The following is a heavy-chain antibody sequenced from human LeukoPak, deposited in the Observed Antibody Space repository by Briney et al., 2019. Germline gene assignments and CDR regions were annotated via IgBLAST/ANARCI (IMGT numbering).Heavy chain of an antibody. CDR2: IIAYNGNT. V-gene: IGHV1-18*01. CDR1: GYTFTNYG. Sequence: ASVKVSCKASGYTFTNYGISWVRQAPGQGLEWMGYIIAYNGNTNYAQNFQGRVTMTTDTSMSTAYMELRSLRSDDTAVYYCARDLVRGRRKWENNGMDVWGQGTRVTVSS. D-gene: IGHD1-26*01. CDR3: ARDLVRGRRKWENNGMDV. J-gene: IGHJ6*02.